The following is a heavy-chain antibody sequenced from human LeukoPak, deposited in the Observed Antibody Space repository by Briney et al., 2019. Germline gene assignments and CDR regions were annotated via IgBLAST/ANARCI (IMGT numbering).Heavy chain of an antibody. CDR3: VKDLGRYRNNCFDY. J-gene: IGHJ4*02. Sequence: PGGSLRLSCAASGFTFSSHEMNWVRQAPGKGLEWVSYIGSSGSSIYYGDSVKGRFTISRDDSKNTLYLQMNSLRAEDTAVYYCVKDLGRYRNNCFDYWGQGTLVTVSS. D-gene: IGHD1-26*01. CDR2: IGSSGSSI. V-gene: IGHV3-48*03. CDR1: GFTFSSHE.